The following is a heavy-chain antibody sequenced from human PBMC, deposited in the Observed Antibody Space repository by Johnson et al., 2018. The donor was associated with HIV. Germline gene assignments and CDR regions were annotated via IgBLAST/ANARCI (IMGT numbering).Heavy chain of an antibody. Sequence: QVQLVESGGGVVQPGRSLRVSCAASGFTFSSYAMHWVRQAPGKGLEWVAVIAYDGSNKYYADSVKGRFTISRDNSKNTLYLQMDSLRPEDTAVYSCAGEVVARGSDAFDIWGQGTMVTV. CDR1: GFTFSSYA. CDR3: AGEVVARGSDAFDI. V-gene: IGHV3-30*04. CDR2: IAYDGSNK. J-gene: IGHJ3*02. D-gene: IGHD2-15*01.